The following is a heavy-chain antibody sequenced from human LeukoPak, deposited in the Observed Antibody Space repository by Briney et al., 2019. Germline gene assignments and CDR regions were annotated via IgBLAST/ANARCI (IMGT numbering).Heavy chain of an antibody. V-gene: IGHV3-33*03. J-gene: IGHJ4*02. Sequence: PGGSLRVSCAASGFIFSSYAMHWVRQAPGKGLEWVAVIWHDGSKKYYADSVKGRFSISRDNSKNTLYLQMNSLRAEDTADYYCAKDDNNDFWSGYYSGIDYWGQGTLVTVSS. CDR3: AKDDNNDFWSGYYSGIDY. CDR2: IWHDGSKK. CDR1: GFIFSSYA. D-gene: IGHD3-3*01.